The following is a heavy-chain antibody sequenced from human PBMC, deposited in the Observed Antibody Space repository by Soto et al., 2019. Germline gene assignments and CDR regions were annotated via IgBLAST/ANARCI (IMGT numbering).Heavy chain of an antibody. D-gene: IGHD3-9*01. Sequence: SETLSLTCAVSGGSISSGGYSWSWIRQPPGKGLEWIGYSYHSGSTYYNPSLKSRVTISVDRAKNQFSLNLSSVTAADTAVYSCASSHPLYPDISHPCLGPWGQGHLGTVSS. J-gene: IGHJ5*02. V-gene: IGHV4-30-2*01. CDR1: GGSISSGGYS. CDR3: ASSHPLYPDISHPCLGP. CDR2: SYHSGST.